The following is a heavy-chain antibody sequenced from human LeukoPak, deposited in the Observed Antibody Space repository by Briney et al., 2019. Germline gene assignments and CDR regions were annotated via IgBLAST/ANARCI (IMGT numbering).Heavy chain of an antibody. D-gene: IGHD5-12*01. Sequence: SETLSLTCAVYGGSFSGYYWSWIRQPPGKGLEWIGEINHSGSTNYNPSLKSRVTISVDTSKNQFSLKLSSVTAAGTAVYYCARGGYESGFDYWGQGTLVTVSS. CDR3: ARGGYESGFDY. V-gene: IGHV4-34*01. CDR1: GGSFSGYY. CDR2: INHSGST. J-gene: IGHJ4*02.